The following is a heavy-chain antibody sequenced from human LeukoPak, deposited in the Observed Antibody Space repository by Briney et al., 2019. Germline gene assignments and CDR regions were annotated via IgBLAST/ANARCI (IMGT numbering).Heavy chain of an antibody. Sequence: GSLRLSCAASGFTFSSYWMHWVRQAPGKGLVWVSRINSDGSSTSYADSVKGRFTISRDNSKNTLYLQMNSLRAEDTAVYYCARDRYYYDSSGYYSWYFDLWGRGTLVTVSS. J-gene: IGHJ2*01. D-gene: IGHD3-22*01. CDR1: GFTFSSYW. V-gene: IGHV3-74*01. CDR2: INSDGSST. CDR3: ARDRYYYDSSGYYSWYFDL.